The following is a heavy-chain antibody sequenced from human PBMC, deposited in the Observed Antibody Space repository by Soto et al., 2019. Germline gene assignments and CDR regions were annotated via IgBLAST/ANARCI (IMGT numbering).Heavy chain of an antibody. Sequence: PGGSLRLSCAASGFIFSDYSMTWVRQAPGKGLEWVSTISGTRGRQRNTFYTASVKGRFTVTRDNYKNTLFLQMNSLRFEDTAVYYCAKTMSRLGGYGMNRLAPWGQGTLGTVSS. CDR2: ISGTRGRQRNT. V-gene: IGHV3-23*01. CDR1: GFIFSDYS. J-gene: IGHJ5*02. CDR3: AKTMSRLGGYGMNRLAP. D-gene: IGHD5-12*01.